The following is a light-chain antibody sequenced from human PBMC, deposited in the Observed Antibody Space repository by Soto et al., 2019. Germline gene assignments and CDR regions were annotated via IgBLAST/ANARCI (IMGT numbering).Light chain of an antibody. V-gene: IGKV1-5*03. J-gene: IGKJ1*01. CDR1: QDLDKW. CDR3: QQYSSYWT. Sequence: ILMSQSPSSLSASVGDRVTITCRASQDLDKWLAWYQQKPGKAPNLLIYKSSTLGEGVPFRFSGFGSGTEYILTISDLQPDDFGTYYCQQYSSYWTFGQGTMVEIK. CDR2: KSS.